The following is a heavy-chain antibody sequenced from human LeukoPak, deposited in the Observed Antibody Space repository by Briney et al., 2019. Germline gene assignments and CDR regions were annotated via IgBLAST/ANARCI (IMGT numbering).Heavy chain of an antibody. V-gene: IGHV3-53*01. D-gene: IGHD2-15*01. J-gene: IGHJ4*02. CDR1: GTTVSTNY. CDR3: ASEKTTRYCSGGSCYPIKGYGLDY. Sequence: PGGSLRLSCVSSGTTVSTNYMSWVRQAPGKGLEWVSVIYSGGSTYYADSVKGRFTISRDNSKNTLYLQMNSLRAEDTAVYYCASEKTTRYCSGGSCYPIKGYGLDYWGQGTLVTVSS. CDR2: IYSGGST.